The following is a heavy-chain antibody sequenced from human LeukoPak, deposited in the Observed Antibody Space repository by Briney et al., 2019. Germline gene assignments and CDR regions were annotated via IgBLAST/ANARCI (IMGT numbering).Heavy chain of an antibody. D-gene: IGHD3-3*01. Sequence: ASVKVSCKASGYTFTGYYMHWVRQAPGQGLEWMGWINPNSGGTNYAQKFQGRVTMTRDTSISTAYMELSRLRSDDTAVYYCAGDRESYDFSNWFDPWGQGTLVTVSS. CDR2: INPNSGGT. J-gene: IGHJ5*02. V-gene: IGHV1-2*02. CDR1: GYTFTGYY. CDR3: AGDRESYDFSNWFDP.